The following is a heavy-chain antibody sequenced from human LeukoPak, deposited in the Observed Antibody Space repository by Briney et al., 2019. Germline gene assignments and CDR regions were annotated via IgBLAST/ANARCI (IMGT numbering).Heavy chain of an antibody. CDR2: IYPGDSDT. CDR1: GYSFTSYW. CDR3: ARLNYYDSSGSKFDP. Sequence: GESLKISCKGSGYSFTSYWIGWVRQMPGKGLEWMGIIYPGDSDTRYSPSFQGQVTISADKSITTAYLQWSSLKASDTAIYYYARLNYYDSSGSKFDPWGQGTLVTVSS. V-gene: IGHV5-51*01. J-gene: IGHJ5*02. D-gene: IGHD3-22*01.